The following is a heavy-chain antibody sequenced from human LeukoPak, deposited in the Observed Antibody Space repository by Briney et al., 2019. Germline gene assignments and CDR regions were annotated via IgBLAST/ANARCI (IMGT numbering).Heavy chain of an antibody. J-gene: IGHJ3*02. CDR2: IKQDGSEK. CDR1: GFTFSSYW. CDR3: ARDLFQEAAFDI. Sequence: GGSLRLSCAASGFTFSSYWMSWVRQAPGKGLEWVANIKQDGSEKYYVDSEKGRFTISRDDAKNSLYLQMNSLRAEDTAVYYCARDLFQEAAFDIWGQGTMVTVSS. V-gene: IGHV3-7*01.